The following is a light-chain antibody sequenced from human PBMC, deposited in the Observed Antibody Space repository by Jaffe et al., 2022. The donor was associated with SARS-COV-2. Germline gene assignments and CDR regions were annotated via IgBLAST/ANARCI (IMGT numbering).Light chain of an antibody. CDR3: QQYDGSPRT. J-gene: IGKJ2*01. CDR1: QSVSSTC. CDR2: SAS. V-gene: IGKV3-20*01. Sequence: ETVLTQSPGTLSLSPGERATLSCRASQSVSSTCLAWYQQKPGQAPRLLIFSASRRATGIPDRFSGSGSGTDFTLTISRLEPEDFAVYYCQQYDGSPRTFGQGTRLEIK.